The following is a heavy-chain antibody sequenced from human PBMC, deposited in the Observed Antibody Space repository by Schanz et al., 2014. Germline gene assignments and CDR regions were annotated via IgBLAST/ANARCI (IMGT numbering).Heavy chain of an antibody. V-gene: IGHV1-3*04. Sequence: QVHLVQSGAEVKRPGASVKVSCKASGYTFSSHGIHWLRQAPGQSLEWMGWINTANGNAKYSANFQARVTITRDTSATTAYMELTNLRSEDTAVYYCARDLPYCDGGKCYSDGFDIWRQWTLXTISS. J-gene: IGHJ3*02. CDR1: GYTFSSHG. D-gene: IGHD2-21*01. CDR3: ARDLPYCDGGKCYSDGFDI. CDR2: INTANGNA.